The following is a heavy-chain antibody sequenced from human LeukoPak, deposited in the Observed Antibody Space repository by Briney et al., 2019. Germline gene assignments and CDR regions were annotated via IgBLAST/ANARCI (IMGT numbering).Heavy chain of an antibody. V-gene: IGHV3-7*03. CDR1: GFTFSSDW. D-gene: IGHD1-1*01. J-gene: IGHJ6*04. CDR3: ARDLDDLLYYYYGMDV. CDR2: IKKDGSEK. Sequence: PGRSLRLSCAASGFTFSSDWMSWVRQAPGKGLDWVANIKKDGSEKYYVDSVKGRFTISRDNAKNSLYLQMNSLRAEDTAVYYCARDLDDLLYYYYGMDVWGKGTTVTVSS.